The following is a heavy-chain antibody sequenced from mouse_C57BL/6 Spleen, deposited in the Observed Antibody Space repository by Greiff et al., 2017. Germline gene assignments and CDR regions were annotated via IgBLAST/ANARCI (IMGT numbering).Heavy chain of an antibody. CDR1: GFTFSDYY. D-gene: IGHD2-4*01. CDR3: ARGRDYPFYAMDY. CDR2: INSDGSST. V-gene: IGHV5-16*01. Sequence: EVKVVESEGGLVQPGSSMKLSCTASGFTFSDYYMAWVRQVPEKGLEWVANINSDGSSTYYLDSLKSRFIISRDNAKNILYLQMSSLKSEDTATYYCARGRDYPFYAMDYWGQGTSVTVSS. J-gene: IGHJ4*01.